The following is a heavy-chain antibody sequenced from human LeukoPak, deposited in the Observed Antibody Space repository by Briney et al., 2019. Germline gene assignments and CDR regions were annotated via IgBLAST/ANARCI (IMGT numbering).Heavy chain of an antibody. D-gene: IGHD5-18*01. CDR3: ARQANSYEDIHRGVHFFDS. CDR2: IYYSGST. V-gene: IGHV4-39*01. J-gene: IGHJ4*02. Sequence: SETLSLTCTVSGGSISTSSYYWGWIRQPPGKGLECIGSIYYSGSTYYNPSLKSRVTISVDTSKNQFSLRLSSVTASDTAVYYCARQANSYEDIHRGVHFFDSWGQGTLVTVSS. CDR1: GGSISTSSYY.